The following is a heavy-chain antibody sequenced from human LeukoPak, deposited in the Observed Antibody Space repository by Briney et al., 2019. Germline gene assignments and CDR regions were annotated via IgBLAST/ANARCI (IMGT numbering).Heavy chain of an antibody. D-gene: IGHD2-15*01. Sequence: SETLSLTCTVSGGSISSSSYYWGWIRQPPGKGPEWIGSIYYSGSTYYNPSLKSRVTISVDTSKNQFSLKLSSVTAADTAVYYCARHEEQVAATYFDYWGQGTLVTVSS. V-gene: IGHV4-39*01. CDR1: GGSISSSSYY. J-gene: IGHJ4*02. CDR2: IYYSGST. CDR3: ARHEEQVAATYFDY.